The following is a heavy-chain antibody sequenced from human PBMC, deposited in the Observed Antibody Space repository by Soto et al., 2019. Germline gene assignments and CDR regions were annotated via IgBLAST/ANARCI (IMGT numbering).Heavy chain of an antibody. Sequence: QLQLQESGSGLVKPSQTLSLTCAASGGSISSGGYSWIWLRQPPGKGLEWIGYIYDSGSIYYNPSRKSRVTISVDRSKNQFSLKLSSVTAADAAVYDCARVPDYWGQGTLVTVAS. J-gene: IGHJ4*02. V-gene: IGHV4-30-2*01. CDR1: GGSISSGGYS. CDR3: ARVPDY. CDR2: IYDSGSI.